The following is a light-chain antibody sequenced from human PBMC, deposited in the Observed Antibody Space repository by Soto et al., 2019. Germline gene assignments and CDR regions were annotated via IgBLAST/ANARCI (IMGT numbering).Light chain of an antibody. CDR2: AAS. CDR3: QHYNSYSEA. V-gene: IGKV3D-15*01. CDR1: RSVGNN. Sequence: EIVLTQSPATLSLSPGERATLSCRASRSVGNNLAWYQKKPGQAPGLLIYAASTRATGIPARFSGSGSGTEFTLTISSLQSEDFATYYCQHYNSYSEAFGQGTKVDIK. J-gene: IGKJ1*01.